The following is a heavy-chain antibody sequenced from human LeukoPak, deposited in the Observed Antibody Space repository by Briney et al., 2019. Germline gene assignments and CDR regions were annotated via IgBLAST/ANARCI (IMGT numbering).Heavy chain of an antibody. CDR2: IYYSGST. D-gene: IGHD6-19*01. J-gene: IGHJ4*02. CDR3: ARWKVAAYYFDY. Sequence: SETLSLTCTVSGGSISSSSYSWGWIRQPPGKGLEWIGSIYYSGSTYYNPSLKSRVTISVDTSKNQFSLKLSSVTAADTAVYYCARWKVAAYYFDYWGQGTLVTVSS. V-gene: IGHV4-39*01. CDR1: GGSISSSSYS.